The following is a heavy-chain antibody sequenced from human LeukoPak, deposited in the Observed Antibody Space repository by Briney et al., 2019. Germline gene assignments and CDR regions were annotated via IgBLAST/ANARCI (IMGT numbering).Heavy chain of an antibody. D-gene: IGHD3-22*01. Sequence: ASVKVSCKASGYTFTSYGISWVRQAPGQGLEWMGWISAYNGNTNYAQKLQGRVTMTTDTSTSTAYMELRSLRSDDTAVYYCARDIRRTHYYDSSGYPPAFDIWGQGTMVTVSS. V-gene: IGHV1-18*01. J-gene: IGHJ3*02. CDR3: ARDIRRTHYYDSSGYPPAFDI. CDR2: ISAYNGNT. CDR1: GYTFTSYG.